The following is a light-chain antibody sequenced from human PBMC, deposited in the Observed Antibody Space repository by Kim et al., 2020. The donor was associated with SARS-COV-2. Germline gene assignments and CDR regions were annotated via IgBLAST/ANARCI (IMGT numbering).Light chain of an antibody. Sequence: QKVTISCSGSSSNIGNNYVSWYQQLPGTAPKPLIYDNNKRPSGIPDRFSGSKSGTSATLGITGLQTGDEADYYCGTWDSSLSAVVFGGGTKLTVL. J-gene: IGLJ2*01. CDR1: SSNIGNNY. CDR3: GTWDSSLSAVV. CDR2: DNN. V-gene: IGLV1-51*01.